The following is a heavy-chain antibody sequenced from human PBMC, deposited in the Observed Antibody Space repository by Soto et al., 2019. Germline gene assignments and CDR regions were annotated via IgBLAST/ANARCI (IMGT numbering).Heavy chain of an antibody. J-gene: IGHJ5*02. CDR3: ARGLEDYYDSSGYYHHNWFDL. CDR1: GYTFTSYG. Sequence: ASVKVSCKASGYTFTSYGISWVRQAPGQGLEWMGWISAYNGNTNYAQKLQGRVTMTTDTSTSTAYMELRSLRSDDTAVYYCARGLEDYYDSSGYYHHNWFDLWGQGTLVTVSS. CDR2: ISAYNGNT. V-gene: IGHV1-18*01. D-gene: IGHD3-22*01.